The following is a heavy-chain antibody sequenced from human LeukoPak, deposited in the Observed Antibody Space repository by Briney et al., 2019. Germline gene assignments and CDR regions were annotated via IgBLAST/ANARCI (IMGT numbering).Heavy chain of an antibody. J-gene: IGHJ5*02. V-gene: IGHV3-7*03. D-gene: IGHD1-20*01. CDR1: GFTFSSYW. Sequence: GGSLRLSCAASGFTFSSYWMSWVRQAPGKGLEWVANIKQDGSEKHYVESVKGRFTISRDNAKNSPYLQMNSLRAEDTAVYYCARDRMIGTNTNWFDPWGQGTLVTVSS. CDR2: IKQDGSEK. CDR3: ARDRMIGTNTNWFDP.